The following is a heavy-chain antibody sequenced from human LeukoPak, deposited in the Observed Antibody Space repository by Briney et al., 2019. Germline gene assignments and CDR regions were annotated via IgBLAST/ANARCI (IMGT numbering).Heavy chain of an antibody. Sequence: SQTLSLTCVISGDSVFSNSAAWNWIRQSPSRGLEWLGRTYYRSKWYNDYAVSVKSRITINPDTSKNQFSLQLNSVTPEDTAVYYCASGSSWEYYFDYWGQGTLVTVSS. CDR1: GDSVFSNSAA. CDR2: TYYRSKWYN. D-gene: IGHD1-26*01. V-gene: IGHV6-1*01. J-gene: IGHJ4*02. CDR3: ASGSSWEYYFDY.